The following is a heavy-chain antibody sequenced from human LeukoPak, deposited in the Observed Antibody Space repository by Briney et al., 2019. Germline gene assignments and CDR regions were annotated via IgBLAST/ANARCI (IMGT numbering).Heavy chain of an antibody. CDR3: ARAPFVGYCSGGSCFTPLYYYGMDV. Sequence: GGSLRLSCAASGFTFSNYNMNWVRQAPGKGLEWVSSISTSSSYIYYADSLKGRFTISRDNAKNSLYLQMNSLRAEDTAVYYCARAPFVGYCSGGSCFTPLYYYGMDVWGQGTTVTVSS. D-gene: IGHD2-15*01. CDR2: ISTSSSYI. J-gene: IGHJ6*02. V-gene: IGHV3-21*01. CDR1: GFTFSNYN.